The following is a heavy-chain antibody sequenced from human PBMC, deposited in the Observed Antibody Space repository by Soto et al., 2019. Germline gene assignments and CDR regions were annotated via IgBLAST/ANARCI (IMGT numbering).Heavy chain of an antibody. Sequence: ASVKVSCKASGYTFTSYTISWVRQAPGQGLEWMGWISAYNDNTNYAQNLQGRVTMTTDTSTSTAYMELRSLRSDDTAVYFCAREESDFRGRADPYYYGMDVWGQGTTVTVSS. D-gene: IGHD3-3*01. CDR3: AREESDFRGRADPYYYGMDV. V-gene: IGHV1-18*01. CDR1: GYTFTSYT. CDR2: ISAYNDNT. J-gene: IGHJ6*02.